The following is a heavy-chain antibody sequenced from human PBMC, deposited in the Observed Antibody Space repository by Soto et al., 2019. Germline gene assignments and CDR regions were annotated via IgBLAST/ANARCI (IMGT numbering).Heavy chain of an antibody. D-gene: IGHD1-20*01. CDR3: AKVNGTNYYYYYYPIDV. Sequence: GGSLRLSCAASGFTFSSYAMSWVRQAPGKGLEWVSAIDSTATGTFYADSVKGRFTISRDNSKNTLYLQMHSLRAEDTAIYYCAKVNGTNYYYYYYPIDVCGQGTTVTVYS. J-gene: IGHJ6*02. V-gene: IGHV3-23*05. CDR2: IDSTATGT. CDR1: GFTFSSYA.